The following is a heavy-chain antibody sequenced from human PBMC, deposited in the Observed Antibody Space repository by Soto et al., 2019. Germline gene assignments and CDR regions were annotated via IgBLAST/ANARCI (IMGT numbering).Heavy chain of an antibody. J-gene: IGHJ5*02. CDR1: GGSISSYY. D-gene: IGHD3-9*01. V-gene: IGHV4-59*01. CDR2: IYYSGST. CDR3: AREWGAGQLRYFDWSNWFDP. Sequence: SETLSLTCTVSGGSISSYYWSWIRQPPGKGLEWIGYIYYSGSTNYNPSLKSRVTISVDTSKNQFSLKLSSVTAADTAVYYCAREWGAGQLRYFDWSNWFDPWGQGTLVTVSS.